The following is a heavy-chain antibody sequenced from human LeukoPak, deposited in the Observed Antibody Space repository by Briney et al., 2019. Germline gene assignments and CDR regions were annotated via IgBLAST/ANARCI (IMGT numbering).Heavy chain of an antibody. D-gene: IGHD6-13*01. CDR3: ARDRGIAAAGIGN. V-gene: IGHV3-21*01. CDR1: GGSISSYY. Sequence: ETLSLTCTVSGGSISSYYWSWIRQPPGKGLEWVSSISSSSSYIYYADSVKGRFTISRDNAKNSLYLQMNSLRAEDTAVYYCARDRGIAAAGIGNWGQGTLVTVSS. CDR2: ISSSSSYI. J-gene: IGHJ4*02.